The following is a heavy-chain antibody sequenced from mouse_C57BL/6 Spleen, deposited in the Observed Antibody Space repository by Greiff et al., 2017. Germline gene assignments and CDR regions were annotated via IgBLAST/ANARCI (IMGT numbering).Heavy chain of an antibody. CDR3: ARLDDYSYYFDY. V-gene: IGHV1-22*01. CDR1: GYTFTDYN. Sequence: EVHLVESGPELVKPGASVKMSCKASGYTFTDYNMHWVKQSHGKSLEWIGYINPNNGGTSYNQKFKGKATLTVNKSSSTAYMELRSLTSEDSAVYYCARLDDYSYYFDYWGQGTTLTVSS. CDR2: INPNNGGT. J-gene: IGHJ2*01. D-gene: IGHD2-4*01.